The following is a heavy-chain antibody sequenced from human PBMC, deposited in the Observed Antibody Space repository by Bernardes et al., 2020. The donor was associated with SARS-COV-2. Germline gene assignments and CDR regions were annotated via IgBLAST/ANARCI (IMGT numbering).Heavy chain of an antibody. D-gene: IGHD3-22*01. CDR1: GFTFSSYA. J-gene: IGHJ3*02. CDR3: AKDSSGYYSDAFDI. CDR2: ISGSGGST. Sequence: VGSLSLSCAASGFTFSSYAMSWVRQAPGQGLEWVSAISGSGGSTYYADSVKGRFTISRDNSKNTLYLQMNSLRAEDTAVYYCAKDSSGYYSDAFDIWGQGTMVTVSS. V-gene: IGHV3-23*01.